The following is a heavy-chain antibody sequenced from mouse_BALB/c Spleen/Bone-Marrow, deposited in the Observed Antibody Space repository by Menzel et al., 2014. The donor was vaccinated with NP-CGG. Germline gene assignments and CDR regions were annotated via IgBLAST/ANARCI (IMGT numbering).Heavy chain of an antibody. V-gene: IGHV1-54*01. J-gene: IGHJ2*01. CDR2: INPGSGGT. CDR3: AREGKLGRDYFDY. D-gene: IGHD4-1*01. Sequence: VQLQQSGAELVRPGTSVKVSCKASGYAFTNYLIEWVKKRPGQGLEWIGVINPGSGGTNYNEKFKDKATLTADKSSSTAYMQLSSLTSEDSAVYYCAREGKLGRDYFDYWGQGTTLTVSS. CDR1: GYAFTNYL.